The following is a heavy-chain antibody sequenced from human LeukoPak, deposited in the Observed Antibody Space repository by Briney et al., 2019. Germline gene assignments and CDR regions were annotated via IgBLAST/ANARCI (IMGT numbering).Heavy chain of an antibody. V-gene: IGHV1-2*02. CDR3: ARVPNEIIPKSFDY. CDR1: GGTFSSYA. Sequence: GASVKVSCKASGGTFSSYAISWVRQAPGQGLEWMGWINPNSGGTNYAQKFQGRVTMTRDTSTSTAYMELRSLRSDDTAAYYCARVPNEIIPKSFDYWGQGTLVTVSS. J-gene: IGHJ4*02. CDR2: INPNSGGT. D-gene: IGHD3-3*01.